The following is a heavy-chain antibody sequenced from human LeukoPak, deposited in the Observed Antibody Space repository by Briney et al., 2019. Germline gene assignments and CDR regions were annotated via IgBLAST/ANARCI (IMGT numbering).Heavy chain of an antibody. Sequence: GASVKVSCKTSGYTFTNYDINWVRQATGQGLEWMGWMNPNSGHTAYTQKFQGRVTMTRNTSISTAYMELSSLRSEDTAVYYCARGPRVYWGQGTLVTVSS. CDR1: GYTFTNYD. CDR2: MNPNSGHT. V-gene: IGHV1-8*01. J-gene: IGHJ4*02. CDR3: ARGPRVY.